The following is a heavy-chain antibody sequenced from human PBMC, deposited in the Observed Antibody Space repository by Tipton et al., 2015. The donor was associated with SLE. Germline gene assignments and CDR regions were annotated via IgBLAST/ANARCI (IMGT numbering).Heavy chain of an antibody. V-gene: IGHV4-59*08. Sequence: TLSLTCTVSGVSISSYYWSWIRQPPGKGLEWIGYIYYSGSTYYNPSLKSRVTISVDTSTNQFSLKLSSVTAADTAVYYCARAGDYDFWSCYYNYWGQGTLVTVSS. D-gene: IGHD3-3*01. CDR2: IYYSGST. CDR3: ARAGDYDFWSCYYNY. CDR1: GVSISSYY. J-gene: IGHJ4*02.